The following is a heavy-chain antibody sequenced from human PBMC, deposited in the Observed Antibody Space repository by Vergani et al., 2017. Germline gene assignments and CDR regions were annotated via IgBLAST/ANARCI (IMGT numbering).Heavy chain of an antibody. V-gene: IGHV4-59*01. Sequence: QVQLQESGPGLVKPSETLSLTCTVSGCSISSYYWRWIRQPPGKGLELIGYIYYIGRTNYHPSLKSRVTISVDTSKNQFSLKLSSVTAADTAVYYCARGVGFYYASSGYYSGYWYFDLWGRGTLVTVSS. CDR1: GCSISSYY. J-gene: IGHJ2*01. CDR2: IYYIGRT. D-gene: IGHD3-22*01. CDR3: ARGVGFYYASSGYYSGYWYFDL.